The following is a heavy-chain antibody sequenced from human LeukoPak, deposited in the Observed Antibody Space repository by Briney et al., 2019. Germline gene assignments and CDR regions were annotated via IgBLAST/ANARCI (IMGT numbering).Heavy chain of an antibody. CDR1: GFTFSSYS. CDR3: ARAVATTMIFQH. Sequence: GESLRLSCAASGFTFSSYSMNWVRQPPGKGLEWVSSISSSSSYIYYAYSVKGRFTISRDNAKNLLYLQITSLTADNTAVYYCARAVATTMIFQHWGQGSLVTVSS. D-gene: IGHD6-19*01. CDR2: ISSSSSYI. J-gene: IGHJ1*01. V-gene: IGHV3-21*01.